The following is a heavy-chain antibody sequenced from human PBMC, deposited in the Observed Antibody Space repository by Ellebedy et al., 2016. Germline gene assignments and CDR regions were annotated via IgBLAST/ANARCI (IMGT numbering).Heavy chain of an antibody. D-gene: IGHD1-14*01. CDR2: IYGVGNS. V-gene: IGHV3-53*01. J-gene: IGHJ3*01. CDR3: VTRHNGAFDF. Sequence: GGSLRLXCAASGFSVTSNDMSWVRQAPGKGLELVSLIYGVGNSYYADFVKGRFTISRDNSKKTLYLQMSGLGAEDTAVYYCVTRHNGAFDFWGQGTMVTVSS. CDR1: GFSVTSND.